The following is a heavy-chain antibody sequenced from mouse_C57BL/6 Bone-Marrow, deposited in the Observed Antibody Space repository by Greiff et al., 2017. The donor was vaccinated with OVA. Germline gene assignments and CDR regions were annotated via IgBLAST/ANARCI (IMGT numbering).Heavy chain of an antibody. J-gene: IGHJ2*01. Sequence: QVQLKQSGAELVKPGASVKMSCKASGYTFTSYWITWVKQRPGQGLEWIGDIYPGSGSTNYNEKFKSKATLTVYTSSSTAYMQLSSLTSEDSAVYYCARGSSYDYWGQGTTLTVSS. D-gene: IGHD1-1*01. CDR3: ARGSSYDY. CDR1: GYTFTSYW. V-gene: IGHV1-55*01. CDR2: IYPGSGST.